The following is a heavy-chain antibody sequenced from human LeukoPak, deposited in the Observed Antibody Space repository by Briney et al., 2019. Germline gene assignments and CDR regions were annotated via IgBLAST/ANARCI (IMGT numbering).Heavy chain of an antibody. CDR2: ISGGSGST. D-gene: IGHD2/OR15-2a*01. Sequence: PGGSLRLSCAASGFTFSSYAMSWVRQAPGKGLAWVLTISGGSGSTYCADSVKGRFTISRDNSKNTLYLQMNSLRAEDTAVYYCARVFWASKRYFDYWGQGTLVTVSS. J-gene: IGHJ4*02. CDR3: ARVFWASKRYFDY. CDR1: GFTFSSYA. V-gene: IGHV3-23*01.